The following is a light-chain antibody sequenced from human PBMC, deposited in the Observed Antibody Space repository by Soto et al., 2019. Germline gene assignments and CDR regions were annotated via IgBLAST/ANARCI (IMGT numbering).Light chain of an antibody. J-gene: IGKJ1*01. CDR3: QQYNNWPPWT. Sequence: EVLMTQSPATLSVSPWERVILSCRASQRISNDLAWYQQKAGQAPRLLIYDASTRATGIPARFSGSGSGTEFTLTISSLQSEDFAVYFCQQYNNWPPWTFGQGTRWIS. V-gene: IGKV3-15*01. CDR2: DAS. CDR1: QRISND.